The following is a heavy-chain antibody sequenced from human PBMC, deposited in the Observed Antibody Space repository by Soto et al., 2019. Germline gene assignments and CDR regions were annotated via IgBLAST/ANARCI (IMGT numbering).Heavy chain of an antibody. V-gene: IGHV1-18*01. CDR1: GYTFTSYG. CDR2: ISAYNGNT. J-gene: IGHJ5*02. D-gene: IGHD3-3*01. CDR3: ARDGYYDFWSGYGASQNWFDP. Sequence: ASVKVSCKASGYTFTSYGISWVRQAPGQGLEWMGWISAYNGNTNYAQKLQGRVTMTTDTSTSTAYMELRSLRSDDTAVYYCARDGYYDFWSGYGASQNWFDPWGQGTLVTVSS.